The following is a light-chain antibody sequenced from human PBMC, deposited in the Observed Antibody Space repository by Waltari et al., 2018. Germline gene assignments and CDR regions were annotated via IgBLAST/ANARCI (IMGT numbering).Light chain of an antibody. CDR1: YSNVGNNV. J-gene: IGLJ3*02. CDR3: ASWDDSPSGRWV. CDR2: RND. V-gene: IGLV1-47*01. Sequence: QSVLTQPPSASGTPGQGVTISCSGTYSNVGNNVVNWYQQLPGTVPKLLIYRNDQRPSGVPDRFSGSKSGTSASLAISGLRSEDEADYFCASWDDSPSGRWVFGGGTKVTVL.